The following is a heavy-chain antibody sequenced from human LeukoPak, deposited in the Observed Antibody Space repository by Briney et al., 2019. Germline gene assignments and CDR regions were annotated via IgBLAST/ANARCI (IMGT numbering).Heavy chain of an antibody. CDR1: GFTFSDYY. D-gene: IGHD3-3*01. CDR2: ISSSGSTI. V-gene: IGHV3-11*01. Sequence: PGGSLRLSCAASGFTFSDYYMSWIRPAPGKGLEWVSYISSSGSTIYYADSLKGRFTISRDNAKNSLYLQMNSLRAEDTAVYYCARGGSDFWSSDFDYWGQGTLVTVSS. J-gene: IGHJ4*02. CDR3: ARGGSDFWSSDFDY.